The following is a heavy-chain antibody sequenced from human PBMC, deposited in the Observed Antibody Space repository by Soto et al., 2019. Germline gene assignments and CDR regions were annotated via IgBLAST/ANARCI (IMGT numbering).Heavy chain of an antibody. CDR1: GASVNSGSYY. J-gene: IGHJ4*02. CDR2: IYFTGST. V-gene: IGHV4-61*01. D-gene: IGHD4-17*01. CDR3: ARMTTVTKIDY. Sequence: QVQLQESGPGLVKPSETLFLTCSVSGASVNSGSYYWTWVRQPPGKGLEFIGYIYFTGSTNYNPSLQSRGPISVDPSKIQFSLTLTSVTAADTAMYYCARMTTVTKIDYWGQGTPVSVSS.